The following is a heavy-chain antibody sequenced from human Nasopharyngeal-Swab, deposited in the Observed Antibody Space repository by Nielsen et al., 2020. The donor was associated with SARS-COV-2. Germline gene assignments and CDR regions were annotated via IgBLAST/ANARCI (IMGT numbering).Heavy chain of an antibody. CDR1: GFTFSSYS. V-gene: IGHV3-21*01. Sequence: ETLSLTCAASGFTFSSYSMNWVRQAPGKGLEWVSSISSSSSYIYYADSVKGRFTISRDNAKNSLYLQMNSLRAEDTAVYYCARDRALRYFEGLDYWGQGTLVTVSS. CDR3: ARDRALRYFEGLDY. J-gene: IGHJ4*02. D-gene: IGHD3-9*01. CDR2: ISSSSSYI.